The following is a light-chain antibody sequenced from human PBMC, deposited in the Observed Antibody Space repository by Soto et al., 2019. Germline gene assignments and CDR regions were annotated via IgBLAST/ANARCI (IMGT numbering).Light chain of an antibody. V-gene: IGKV3-20*01. J-gene: IGKJ1*01. Sequence: EVVLTQSPGTLSLSPGQRATLSCRASQSVSSSHLGWYQQKPGQAPRLLIYGTSSRATGIADRFSGSGSGTDFTLTISRVEPEDFAVYYCQQYGSSVTFGQGTKVEVK. CDR1: QSVSSSH. CDR2: GTS. CDR3: QQYGSSVT.